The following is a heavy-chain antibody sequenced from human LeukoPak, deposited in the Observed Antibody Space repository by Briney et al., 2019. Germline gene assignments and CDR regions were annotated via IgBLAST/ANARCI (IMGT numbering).Heavy chain of an antibody. J-gene: IGHJ4*02. V-gene: IGHV3-9*01. Sequence: PGGSLRLSCAASGFTFDDYSMHWVRPAPGKGLEGVSGISWNSGSIGYADSVKGRFTISRDNAKNSLYLQMNSLRAEDTALYYCAKGGLGGYFDYWGQGTLVTVSS. CDR2: ISWNSGSI. CDR3: AKGGLGGYFDY. CDR1: GFTFDDYS. D-gene: IGHD4-23*01.